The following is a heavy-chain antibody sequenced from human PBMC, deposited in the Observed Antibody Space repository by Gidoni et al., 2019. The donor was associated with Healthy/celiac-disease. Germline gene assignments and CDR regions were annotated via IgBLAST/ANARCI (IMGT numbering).Heavy chain of an antibody. D-gene: IGHD2-21*01. V-gene: IGHV1-69*04. Sequence: QVQLVQSGAEVKKPGSSVKVSCTASGGTFSSYAISWVRQAPGQGLEWMGRIIPILGIANYAQKFQGRVTITADKSTSTAYMELSSLRSEDTAVYYCATRHPYCGGDCYSGAFDIWGQGTMVTVSS. CDR1: GGTFSSYA. CDR3: ATRHPYCGGDCYSGAFDI. CDR2: IIPILGIA. J-gene: IGHJ3*02.